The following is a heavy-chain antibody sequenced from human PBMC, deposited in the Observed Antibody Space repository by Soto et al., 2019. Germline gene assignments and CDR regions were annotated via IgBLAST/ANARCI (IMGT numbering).Heavy chain of an antibody. CDR1: GFTVSSNY. CDR2: IYSGGST. Sequence: EVQLVESGGGLVQPGGSLRLSCAASGFTVSSNYMSWVRHAPGKGLEWVSVIYSGGSTDYADSVKCRFTISSHNSKNTLYLPMTSLRAEDTAVYYCARVLAVAGTYAFDFWGHGTMVTFSS. J-gene: IGHJ3*01. V-gene: IGHV3-53*04. CDR3: ARVLAVAGTYAFDF. D-gene: IGHD6-19*01.